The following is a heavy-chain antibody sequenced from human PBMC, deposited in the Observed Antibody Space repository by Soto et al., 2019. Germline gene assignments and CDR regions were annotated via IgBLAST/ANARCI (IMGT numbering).Heavy chain of an antibody. CDR1: GFTFSSYG. J-gene: IGHJ4*02. V-gene: IGHV3-30*03. CDR2: VSYDGSKT. CDR3: ARESEDLTSNFDY. Sequence: PGGSLRLSCAASGFTFSSYGMHWVHQAPGKGLEWVAVVSYDGSKTYYADSVKGRFTISRDNSKNMLYLQMNSLRPEDTAVYYCARESEDLTSNFDYWGQGTLVTVSS.